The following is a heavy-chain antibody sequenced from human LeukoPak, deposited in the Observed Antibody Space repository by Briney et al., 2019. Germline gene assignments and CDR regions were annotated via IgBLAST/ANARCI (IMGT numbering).Heavy chain of an antibody. Sequence: SETLSLTCTVSGGSISSYYWSWIRQPAGKGLEWIGRIYTSGSTNYNPSLKSRVTMSVDTSKNQFSLKLSSVTAADTAVYYCARVVTTVTPVGYYYYMDVWAKGPRSPSP. CDR2: IYTSGST. D-gene: IGHD4-11*01. J-gene: IGHJ6*03. CDR3: ARVVTTVTPVGYYYYMDV. V-gene: IGHV4-4*07. CDR1: GGSISSYY.